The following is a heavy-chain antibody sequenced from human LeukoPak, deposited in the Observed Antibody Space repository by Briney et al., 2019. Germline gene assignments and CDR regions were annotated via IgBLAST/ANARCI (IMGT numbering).Heavy chain of an antibody. CDR1: GFTLSSYA. Sequence: PGGSLRLSCAVSGFTLSSYAMSWVRQAPGKGLEWVSAISGSGGSTYYADSVKGRFTISRDNSKNTLYLQMNSLRAEDTAVYYCAKAIGHSSSSSPDYWGQGTLVTVSS. V-gene: IGHV3-23*01. CDR2: ISGSGGST. D-gene: IGHD6-6*01. CDR3: AKAIGHSSSSSPDY. J-gene: IGHJ4*02.